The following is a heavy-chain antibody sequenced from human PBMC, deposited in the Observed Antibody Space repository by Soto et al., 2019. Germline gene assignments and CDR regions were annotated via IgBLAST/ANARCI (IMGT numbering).Heavy chain of an antibody. Sequence: QVQLQESGPRLVKPSQTLSLTCTVSGGSITRGGYYWTWIRQHPGKGLEWIGYIYYSGSTYYNPSPTSRLTMSVDTSKNQFSLKLSSVTAADTAVYYCARVDSGGYAYFDYWGQGTLVTVSS. CDR2: IYYSGST. J-gene: IGHJ4*02. V-gene: IGHV4-31*03. CDR3: ARVDSGGYAYFDY. D-gene: IGHD5-12*01. CDR1: GGSITRGGYY.